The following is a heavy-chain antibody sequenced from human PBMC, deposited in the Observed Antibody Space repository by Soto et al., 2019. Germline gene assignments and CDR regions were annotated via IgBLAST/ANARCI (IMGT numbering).Heavy chain of an antibody. CDR2: INHSGST. Sequence: SETLSLTCAVYGGSFSGYYWSWIRQPPGKGLEWIGEINHSGSTNYNPSLKSRVTISVDTSKNQFSLKLSSVTAADTAVYACARRREVLGCGELCHNWYGRWGKRTLVIVAS. V-gene: IGHV4-34*01. CDR3: ARRREVLGCGELCHNWYGR. CDR1: GGSFSGYY. J-gene: IGHJ5*02. D-gene: IGHD3-10*01.